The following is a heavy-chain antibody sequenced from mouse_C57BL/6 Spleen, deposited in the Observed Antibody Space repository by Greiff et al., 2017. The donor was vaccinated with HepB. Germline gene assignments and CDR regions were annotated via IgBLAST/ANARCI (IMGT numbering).Heavy chain of an antibody. Sequence: EVQLQQSGAELVRPGASVKLSCTASGFNIKDDYMHWVKQRPEQGLEWIGWIDPENGDTEYASKFQGKATITADTSSNPAYLQLSSLTSEDTAVYYCTTKRGYAMDYWGQGTSVTVSS. CDR2: IDPENGDT. J-gene: IGHJ4*01. CDR3: TTKRGYAMDY. V-gene: IGHV14-4*01. CDR1: GFNIKDDY.